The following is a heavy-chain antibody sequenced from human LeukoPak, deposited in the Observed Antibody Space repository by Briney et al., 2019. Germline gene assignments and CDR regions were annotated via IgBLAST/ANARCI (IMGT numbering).Heavy chain of an antibody. Sequence: PSETLSLTCTVSGASISSRYWSWIRQPPGKGLEWIGYIYHTGSTDYSPSLKGRLTISQDTSKNQISLSLTSVTTADTAMYYCARGGRWDKFDSWGQGILVSVSS. J-gene: IGHJ5*01. V-gene: IGHV4-59*11. CDR1: GASISSRY. CDR3: ARGGRWDKFDS. CDR2: IYHTGST. D-gene: IGHD1-26*01.